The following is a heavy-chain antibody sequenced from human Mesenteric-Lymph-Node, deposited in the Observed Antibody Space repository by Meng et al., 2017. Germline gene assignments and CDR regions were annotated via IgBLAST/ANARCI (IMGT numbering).Heavy chain of an antibody. J-gene: IGHJ4*02. CDR1: GGSISSYY. CDR3: ARGIKYGNSQYYFDY. Sequence: GSLRLSCTVSGGSISSYYWSWIRQPPGKGLEWIGYIYYSGSTNYNPSLKSRVTISVDTSKNQFSLKLSSVTAADTAVYYCARGIKYGNSQYYFDYWGQGTLVTVSS. D-gene: IGHD4-23*01. V-gene: IGHV4-59*01. CDR2: IYYSGST.